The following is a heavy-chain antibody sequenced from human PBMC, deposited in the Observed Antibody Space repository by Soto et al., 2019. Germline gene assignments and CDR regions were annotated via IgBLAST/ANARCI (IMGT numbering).Heavy chain of an antibody. CDR2: ISSIGSTI. D-gene: IGHD3-3*01. J-gene: IGHJ4*02. V-gene: IGHV3-48*03. CDR3: AKGGSFGVVFTYFNF. CDR1: GFTFSTSE. Sequence: LRLSCSASGFTFSTSEMNWVRQAPGKGLEWISYISSIGSTIYYADSVKGRFTISRDNAKNSLYLQMSSLRAEDTAVYYCAKGGSFGVVFTYFNFWGQGTLVTVSS.